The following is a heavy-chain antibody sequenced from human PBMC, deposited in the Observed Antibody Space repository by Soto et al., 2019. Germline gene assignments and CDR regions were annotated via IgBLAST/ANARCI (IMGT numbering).Heavy chain of an antibody. CDR3: ESRIAAEPWIVSY. D-gene: IGHD6-13*01. J-gene: IGHJ4*02. V-gene: IGHV4-31*03. CDR2: IFYSGGT. CDR1: GGSITSRGYY. Sequence: SENLSLTCTVSGGSITSRGYYWSWIRQQPEKGLERIGYIFYSGGTHFSPSLKSRVTMSLDTSENQFSMKLSSVTAADTAVYYCESRIAAEPWIVSYWGQGTRVTVSS.